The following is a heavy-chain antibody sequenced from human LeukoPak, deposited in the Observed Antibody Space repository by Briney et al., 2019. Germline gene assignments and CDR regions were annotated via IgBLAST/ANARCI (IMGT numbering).Heavy chain of an antibody. CDR1: XFTXSNYW. CDR3: XXGXXXXCDY. Sequence: XXXAXXFTXSNYWMNWVRQAPGKGLEWVANIKQDGSAKFYVDSVKGRFTISRDNAKDSLYVQMNSLRAEDTAVYFXXXGXXXXCDYWXXXXLVTVSS. V-gene: IGHV3-7*01. CDR2: IKQDGSAK. J-gene: IGHJ4*02.